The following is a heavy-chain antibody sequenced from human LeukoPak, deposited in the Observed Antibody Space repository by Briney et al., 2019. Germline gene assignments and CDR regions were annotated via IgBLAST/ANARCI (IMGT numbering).Heavy chain of an antibody. Sequence: KPSETLSLTCTVSGGSVSISTNSWGWVRQPPGKGLEWIGYIYYSGSTNYNPSLKSRVTISVDTSKNQFSLKLSSVTAADTAVYYCASHSSSWYHGMDVWGQGTTVTVSS. V-gene: IGHV4-61*01. D-gene: IGHD6-13*01. CDR2: IYYSGST. J-gene: IGHJ6*02. CDR1: GGSVSISTNS. CDR3: ASHSSSWYHGMDV.